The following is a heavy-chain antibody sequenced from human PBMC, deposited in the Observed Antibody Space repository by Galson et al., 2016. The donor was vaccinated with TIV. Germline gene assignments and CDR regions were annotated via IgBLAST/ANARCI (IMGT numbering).Heavy chain of an antibody. D-gene: IGHD3-10*01. J-gene: IGHJ3*02. CDR2: ISAYNGNT. Sequence: SVKVSCKASGYTFISYGISWVRQAPGQGLEWMGWISAYNGNTKYVQKLQGRVTMTTDTSTSTAYMELRSLRSEDTAMYYCARGSPYGSSSPGIFDIWGQGTQVTVSS. CDR3: ARGSPYGSSSPGIFDI. CDR1: GYTFISYG. V-gene: IGHV1-18*01.